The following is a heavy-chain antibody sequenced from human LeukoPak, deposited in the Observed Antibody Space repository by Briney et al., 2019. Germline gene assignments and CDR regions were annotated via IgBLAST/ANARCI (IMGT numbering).Heavy chain of an antibody. CDR3: ARHSGSSVYNWFDP. J-gene: IGHJ5*02. CDR1: GYTFTSYW. V-gene: IGHV5-51*01. D-gene: IGHD6-6*01. Sequence: GESLKISCKGSGYTFTSYWIAWVRQMSGKGLEWMGIIYPGDSDTRYSPSFQGQVTISADKSISTAYLQWSSLKASDTAMYYCARHSGSSVYNWFDPWGQGTLVTVSS. CDR2: IYPGDSDT.